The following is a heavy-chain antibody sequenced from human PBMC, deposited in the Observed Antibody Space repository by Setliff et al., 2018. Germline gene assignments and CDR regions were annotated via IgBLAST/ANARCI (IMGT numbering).Heavy chain of an antibody. CDR1: GYTFTSYD. V-gene: IGHV1-8*02. CDR3: ARAELLWFGGFDP. D-gene: IGHD3-10*01. Sequence: ASVKVSCKASGYTFTSYDINWVRQATGQGPEWMGWVNPNSGNTGYAQKFQGRVTMTRNTSISTAYMELSSLRSEDTAVYYCARAELLWFGGFDPWGQGTLVTVSS. J-gene: IGHJ5*02. CDR2: VNPNSGNT.